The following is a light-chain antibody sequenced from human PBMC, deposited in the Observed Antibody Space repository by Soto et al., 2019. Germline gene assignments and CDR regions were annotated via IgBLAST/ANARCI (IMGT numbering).Light chain of an antibody. Sequence: EIVLTQSPGTLSLSPGERATLSCRASQSVSSNYLAWYQQKAGQAPRLLIYGASSRATGIPDRFSGSGSGTDFTLTISRLEPDDLAVYYCQQYGSLWTFGEGTKVEIK. V-gene: IGKV3-20*01. CDR1: QSVSSNY. CDR2: GAS. J-gene: IGKJ1*01. CDR3: QQYGSLWT.